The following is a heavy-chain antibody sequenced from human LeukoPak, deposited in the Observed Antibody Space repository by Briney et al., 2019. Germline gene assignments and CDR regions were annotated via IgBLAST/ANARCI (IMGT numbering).Heavy chain of an antibody. Sequence: PSQTLSLTCTVSGGSISSGSYYWSWIRQPAGKGLEWIGSIYHSGSIYYNPSLKSRVTISVDTSKKQFSLNLSSVTAADTAVYDCASPIPTYGSHGFDIWGQGTTVTVSS. J-gene: IGHJ3*02. V-gene: IGHV4-61*02. CDR2: IYHSGSI. CDR1: GGSISSGSYY. CDR3: ASPIPTYGSHGFDI. D-gene: IGHD4-17*01.